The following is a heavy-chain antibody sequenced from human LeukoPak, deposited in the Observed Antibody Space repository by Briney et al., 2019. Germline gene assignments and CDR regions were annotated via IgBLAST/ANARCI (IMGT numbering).Heavy chain of an antibody. Sequence: GGSLRLSCAASGFTYSSYSMNWVRQAPGKGLEWVSSISSSSSYIYYADSVKGRFTISRDNAKNSLYLQMNSLRAEDTAVYYCARDGNYYDSSGYLKFDPWGQGTLVTVSS. V-gene: IGHV3-21*01. CDR3: ARDGNYYDSSGYLKFDP. CDR1: GFTYSSYS. CDR2: ISSSSSYI. J-gene: IGHJ5*02. D-gene: IGHD3-22*01.